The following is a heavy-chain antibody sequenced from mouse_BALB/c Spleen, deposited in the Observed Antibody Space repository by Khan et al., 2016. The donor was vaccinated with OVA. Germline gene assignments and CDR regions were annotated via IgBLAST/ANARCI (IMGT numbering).Heavy chain of an antibody. J-gene: IGHJ2*01. CDR2: ISSGSSTI. V-gene: IGHV5-17*02. CDR1: GFTFSSFG. D-gene: IGHD2-3*01. CDR3: ARDGYSDLDY. Sequence: EVELVESGGGLVQPGGSRKLSCAASGFTFSSFGMHWVRQAPEKGLEWVAFISSGSSTIYYADTVKGRFTISRDNPTNTLFLQMTSLRSEDTAMXYCARDGYSDLDYWGQGTTLSVSS.